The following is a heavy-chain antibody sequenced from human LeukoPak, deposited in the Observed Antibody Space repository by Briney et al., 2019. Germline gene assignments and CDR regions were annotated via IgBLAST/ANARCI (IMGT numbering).Heavy chain of an antibody. J-gene: IGHJ6*02. Sequence: ASVKVSCKASGGTFSSYAISWVRQAPGQGLEWMGGIIPIFGTANYAQKFQGRVTITADESTSTAYMELSSLRSEDTAVYYCAGSGYSSSWYEEDHYYYGMDVWGQGTTVTVSS. V-gene: IGHV1-69*13. D-gene: IGHD6-13*01. CDR3: AGSGYSSSWYEEDHYYYGMDV. CDR2: IIPIFGTA. CDR1: GGTFSSYA.